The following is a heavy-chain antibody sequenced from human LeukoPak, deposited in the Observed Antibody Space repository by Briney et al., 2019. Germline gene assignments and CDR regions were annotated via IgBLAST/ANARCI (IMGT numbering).Heavy chain of an antibody. Sequence: GGSLRLSCAASGYTFINYAMSWVRQAPGKGLEWVSAISASGGDTFYADSVKGRFTISRDNSKNTLYLQMNSLRAEDTAVYYCARECWDSSCYYVDYWGQGTLVTVSS. CDR2: ISASGGDT. CDR3: ARECWDSSCYYVDY. D-gene: IGHD2-2*01. J-gene: IGHJ4*02. V-gene: IGHV3-23*01. CDR1: GYTFINYA.